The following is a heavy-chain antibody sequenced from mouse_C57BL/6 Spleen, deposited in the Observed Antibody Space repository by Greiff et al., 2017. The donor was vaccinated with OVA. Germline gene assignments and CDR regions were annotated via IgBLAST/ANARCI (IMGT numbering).Heavy chain of an antibody. J-gene: IGHJ1*03. CDR2: IDPSDSYP. CDR1: GYTFTSSW. Sequence: QVQLQQPGAELVMPGASVKLSCKASGYTFTSSWMHWVKQRPGQGLEWIGEIDPSDSYPNYNQQFKGKSTLTVDKSSSTAYMQLSSLTSEDSAVYYCARSHITTVVKGYFDVWGTGTTVTVSS. V-gene: IGHV1-69*01. D-gene: IGHD1-1*01. CDR3: ARSHITTVVKGYFDV.